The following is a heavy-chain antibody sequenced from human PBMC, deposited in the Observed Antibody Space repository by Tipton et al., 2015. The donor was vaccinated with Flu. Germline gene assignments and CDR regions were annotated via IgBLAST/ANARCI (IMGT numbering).Heavy chain of an antibody. J-gene: IGHJ4*02. CDR3: AKGGYYDAGSFYLLDY. CDR2: IRYDGSDE. D-gene: IGHD3-22*01. V-gene: IGHV3-30*02. CDR1: GFSFNYFD. Sequence: SLRLSCAASGFSFNYFDMHWVRQAPGKGLEWLAFIRYDGSDEYYTDSVKGRFTISRDNSNNALFLQMNSLRAEDTAIYYCAKGGYYDAGSFYLLDYWGQGTLVTVSS.